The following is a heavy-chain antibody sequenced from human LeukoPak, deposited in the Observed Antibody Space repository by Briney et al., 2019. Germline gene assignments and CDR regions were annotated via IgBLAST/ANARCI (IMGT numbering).Heavy chain of an antibody. D-gene: IGHD3-22*01. Sequence: ASVKVSCKASGYTFTGYYMHWVRQAPGQGLEWMGRIIPILDVANFAQKFRGRVTITADKSTNTAHMELSSLTSEDTAIYYCTREGVYSPDGSGYHRDAFDIWGQGTLVTVSS. V-gene: IGHV1-69*04. CDR2: IIPILDVA. CDR1: GYTFTGYY. J-gene: IGHJ3*02. CDR3: TREGVYSPDGSGYHRDAFDI.